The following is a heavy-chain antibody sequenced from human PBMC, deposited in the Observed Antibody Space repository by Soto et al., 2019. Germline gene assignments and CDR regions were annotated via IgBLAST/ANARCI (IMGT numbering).Heavy chain of an antibody. Sequence: PGGSLRLSCAASGFTFSNAWINWVRQTPGKGLEWVGRVKSKTDGGTTDFAAPVKGRFAISRDDSKNMVYLEMNSLRAEDTAVYYCARVNYGDYAMKPVDYWGQGTLVTVSS. CDR2: VKSKTDGGTT. CDR1: GFTFSNAW. D-gene: IGHD4-17*01. J-gene: IGHJ4*02. V-gene: IGHV3-15*07. CDR3: ARVNYGDYAMKPVDY.